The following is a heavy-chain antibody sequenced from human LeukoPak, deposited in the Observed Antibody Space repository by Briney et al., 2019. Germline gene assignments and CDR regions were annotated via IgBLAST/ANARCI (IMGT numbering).Heavy chain of an antibody. CDR1: GFTFNSYW. J-gene: IGHJ5*02. Sequence: GGPLRLSCAASGFTFNSYWMHWVRQAPGKGLVWVSRINSDESRTAYADSVKGRFSISRDNAKNTLYLQMNSLRAEDTAVYYCARGYGDWFDPWGQGTLVTVSS. CDR2: INSDESRT. D-gene: IGHD4-17*01. CDR3: ARGYGDWFDP. V-gene: IGHV3-74*01.